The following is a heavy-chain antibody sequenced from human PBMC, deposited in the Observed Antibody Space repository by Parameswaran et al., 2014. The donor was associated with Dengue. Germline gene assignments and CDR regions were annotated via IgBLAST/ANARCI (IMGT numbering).Heavy chain of an antibody. D-gene: IGHD5-18*01. CDR1: GFTFSNAW. Sequence: GESLKISCAASGFTFSNAWMSWVRQAPGKGLEWVGRIKSKTDGGTTDYAAPVKGRFTISRDDSKNTLYLQMNSLKTEDTAVYYCTTGGAMGVYYYYYGMDVWGQGTTVTVSS. CDR3: TTGGAMGVYYYYYGMDV. J-gene: IGHJ6*02. V-gene: IGHV3-15*01. CDR2: IKSKTDGGTT.